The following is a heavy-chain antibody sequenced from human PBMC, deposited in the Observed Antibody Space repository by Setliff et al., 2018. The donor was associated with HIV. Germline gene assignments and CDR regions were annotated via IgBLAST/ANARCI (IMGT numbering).Heavy chain of an antibody. J-gene: IGHJ4*02. Sequence: HPGGSLRLSCEASGFTFSSNAMSWGRQAPGKGLEWVSSLSGSGDRTYYVDSVKGRFTISSDNSKNTLYLQMNSLRAEDTAVYYCARDRSYDYDRSSDTFDYWGQGTLVTVSS. D-gene: IGHD3-22*01. CDR2: LSGSGDRT. CDR1: GFTFSSNA. V-gene: IGHV3-23*01. CDR3: ARDRSYDYDRSSDTFDY.